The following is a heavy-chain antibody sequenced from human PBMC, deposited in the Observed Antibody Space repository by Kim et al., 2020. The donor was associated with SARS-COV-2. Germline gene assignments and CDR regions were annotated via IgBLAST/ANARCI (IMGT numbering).Heavy chain of an antibody. CDR2: ISYDGSNK. D-gene: IGHD1-26*01. CDR3: GHAPSGAAHQGEY. Sequence: RGSLRLSCAASGFTFSSYGMHWVRQPPGKGLEWAAVISYDGSNKYYADSVKGRFTISSDNAKNMLYLQMHSMRAEDTAVSNCGHAPSGAAHQGEYWGQGT. CDR1: GFTFSSYG. V-gene: IGHV3-30*03. J-gene: IGHJ4*02.